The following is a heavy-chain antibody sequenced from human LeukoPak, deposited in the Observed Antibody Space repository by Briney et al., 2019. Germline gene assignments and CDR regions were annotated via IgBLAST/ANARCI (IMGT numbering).Heavy chain of an antibody. CDR3: ASRYAPNYYYGMDV. J-gene: IGHJ6*02. D-gene: IGHD3-16*01. CDR2: IYYSGST. V-gene: IGHV4-30-4*01. CDR1: GGSISSGDYY. Sequence: SETLSLTCTVSGGSISSGDYYWSWIRQPPGKGLEWIGYIYYSGSTYYNPSLKSRVTISVDTSKNQFSLKLSSVTAADTAVYYCASRYAPNYYYGMDVWGQGTTVTVSS.